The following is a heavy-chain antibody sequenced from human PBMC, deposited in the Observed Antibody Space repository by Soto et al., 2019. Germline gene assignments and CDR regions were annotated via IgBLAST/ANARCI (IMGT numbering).Heavy chain of an antibody. CDR3: VKETVAAAYVETSPFAF. J-gene: IGHJ4*02. Sequence: EVQLLESGGGLVQPGGSLRLSCAASGFTFSSYAMGWVRQAPGTGLECVSVIDGSGGDTSFADSVKGRFTISRDNSKNTLYLQMNSLRDEDTARYYCVKETVAAAYVETSPFAFWGQGTLVTVSS. CDR2: IDGSGGDT. D-gene: IGHD2-15*01. CDR1: GFTFSSYA. V-gene: IGHV3-23*01.